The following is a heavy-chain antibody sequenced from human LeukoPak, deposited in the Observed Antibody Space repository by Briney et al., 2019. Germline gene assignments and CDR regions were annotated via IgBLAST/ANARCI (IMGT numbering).Heavy chain of an antibody. V-gene: IGHV3-20*04. CDR3: ATSPVTTWWFDP. CDR1: GFTFDDYG. CDR2: INWNGGST. J-gene: IGHJ5*02. D-gene: IGHD4-17*01. Sequence: GGSLRLSCTASGFTFDDYGMSWVRQAPGKGLEWVSGINWNGGSTGYADSVKGRFTISRDNAKNSLYLQMNSLRAEDTALYYCATSPVTTWWFDPWGQGTLVTVSS.